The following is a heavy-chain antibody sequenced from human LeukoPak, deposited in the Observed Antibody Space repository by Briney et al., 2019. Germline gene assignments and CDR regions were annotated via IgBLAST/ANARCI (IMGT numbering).Heavy chain of an antibody. D-gene: IGHD3-22*01. Sequence: SVNLSRKASGGTLSSYATSWVRQAPAKGLAWMGGIIPIFGTANYAQKFQGRVTITADESTSTAYMELRSLRSEDTAVYYCVPYYYDSSGYYHDAFDIWGEGTMVTVSS. CDR1: GGTLSSYA. CDR3: VPYYYDSSGYYHDAFDI. V-gene: IGHV1-69*13. J-gene: IGHJ3*02. CDR2: IIPIFGTA.